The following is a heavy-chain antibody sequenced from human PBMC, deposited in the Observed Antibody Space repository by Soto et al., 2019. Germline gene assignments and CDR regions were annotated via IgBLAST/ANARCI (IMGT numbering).Heavy chain of an antibody. J-gene: IGHJ5*02. D-gene: IGHD1-1*01. V-gene: IGHV3-23*01. CDR1: GFTFSTFD. CDR2: LTGSGGRA. CDR3: ANRREDAGITNFYWFDP. Sequence: EVQLLESGGGLVQPGGSLRLSCAASGFTFSTFDMSWVRQAPGKGLEWVSSLTGSGGRAYYTDSVKGRFTISRDNSKNTLYLQMNSLRAEDTAVYYCANRREDAGITNFYWFDPWGQGTLVTVSS.